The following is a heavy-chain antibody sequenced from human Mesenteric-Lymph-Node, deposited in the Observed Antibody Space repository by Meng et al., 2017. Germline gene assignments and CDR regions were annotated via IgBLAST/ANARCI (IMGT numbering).Heavy chain of an antibody. CDR2: IYYSGST. Sequence: QVQLQESGPGLVKPSQTLSLTCTVSGVSISSGGHSWSWIRQHPGKGLEWIAYIYYSGSTYYNPSLKSRVILSVDTSKNQFSLKLSSVTAADTAVYYCARVDSSGYFLDYWGQGTLVTVSS. V-gene: IGHV4-31*03. D-gene: IGHD3-22*01. CDR1: GVSISSGGHS. J-gene: IGHJ4*01. CDR3: ARVDSSGYFLDY.